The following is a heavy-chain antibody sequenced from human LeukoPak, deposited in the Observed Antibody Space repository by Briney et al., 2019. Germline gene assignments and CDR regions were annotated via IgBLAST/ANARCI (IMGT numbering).Heavy chain of an antibody. D-gene: IGHD6-13*01. J-gene: IGHJ5*02. CDR1: GFTFSDYY. V-gene: IGHV4-34*01. Sequence: GSLRLSCAASGFTFSDYYMSWIRQPPGKGLEWIGEINHSGSTKYNPSLKSRVTISVDTSKNQFSLKLSSVTAADTAVYYCARFLAAAGWFDPWGQGTLVTVSS. CDR2: INHSGST. CDR3: ARFLAAAGWFDP.